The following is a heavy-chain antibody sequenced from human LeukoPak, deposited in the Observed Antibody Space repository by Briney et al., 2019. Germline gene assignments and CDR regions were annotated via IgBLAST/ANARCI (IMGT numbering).Heavy chain of an antibody. CDR3: ARLKRIVVVVAATRAVYYYYYMDV. Sequence: SETLSLTCTVSGGSISNYYWSWIRQPAGKGLEWIGRIYTSGTTHYNPSLKSRVTISVDTSKNQFSLKLSSVTAADTAVYYCARLKRIVVVVAATRAVYYYYYMDVWGKGTTVTISS. J-gene: IGHJ6*03. CDR2: IYTSGTT. D-gene: IGHD2-15*01. V-gene: IGHV4-4*07. CDR1: GGSISNYY.